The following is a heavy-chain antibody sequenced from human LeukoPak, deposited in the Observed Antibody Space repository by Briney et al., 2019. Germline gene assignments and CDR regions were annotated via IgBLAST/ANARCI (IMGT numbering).Heavy chain of an antibody. CDR3: SRSQFDY. V-gene: IGHV3-74*03. Sequence: PGGSLRLSCEPSGFPLSSYWMLWVRQAPGKGLVWVSRISGDGTIKTYADFVRGRFTISRDNTKNILYLQMNSLKVEDTATYFCSRSQFDYWGQGVLVTVSS. CDR2: ISGDGTIK. J-gene: IGHJ4*02. CDR1: GFPLSSYW.